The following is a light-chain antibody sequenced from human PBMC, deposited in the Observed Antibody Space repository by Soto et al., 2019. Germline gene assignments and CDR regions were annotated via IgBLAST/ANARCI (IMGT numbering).Light chain of an antibody. CDR1: QSVSSSY. J-gene: IGKJ1*01. Sequence: NKLTQSPGTLSLYQGERATLSCRASQSVSSSYLAWYQQKPGQAPRLLIYGASSRATGIPDRFSGSGSGTEFTLTISSLRPDDFATYYCQQYYSYSPWTFAQVTKV. CDR2: GAS. CDR3: QQYYSYSPWT. V-gene: IGKV3-20*01.